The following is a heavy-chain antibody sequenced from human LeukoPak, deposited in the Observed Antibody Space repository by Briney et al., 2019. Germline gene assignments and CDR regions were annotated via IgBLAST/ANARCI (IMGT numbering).Heavy chain of an antibody. CDR2: INHGGGT. J-gene: IGHJ5*02. V-gene: IGHV4-34*01. Sequence: SETLSLTCAVYGGSFSDYFWNWIRQTPGKGLEWIGEINHGGGTNYNPSLKSRATISVDTSKKQFSLNLTSVTAADTAVYYCARGEDGTGDYRPTCFDPWGQGTLVTVSS. CDR3: ARGEDGTGDYRPTCFDP. CDR1: GGSFSDYF. D-gene: IGHD4-17*01.